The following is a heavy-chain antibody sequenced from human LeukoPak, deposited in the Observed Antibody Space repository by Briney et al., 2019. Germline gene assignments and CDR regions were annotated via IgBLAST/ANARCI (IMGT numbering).Heavy chain of an antibody. CDR3: ARRSTGAPYYFDA. D-gene: IGHD1-1*01. Sequence: SETLSLTCTVSGGSVSSGSYYWSWIRQPPGKGLEWIGYIYYSGSTNYNPSRKSRVTISVDTSKNQFSLNLNSVTAADTAVYYCARRSTGAPYYFDAWGQGTLVTVSP. CDR1: GGSVSSGSYY. V-gene: IGHV4-61*01. CDR2: IYYSGST. J-gene: IGHJ4*02.